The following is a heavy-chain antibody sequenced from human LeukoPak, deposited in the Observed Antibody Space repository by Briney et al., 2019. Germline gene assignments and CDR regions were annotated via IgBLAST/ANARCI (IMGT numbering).Heavy chain of an antibody. CDR3: ARHPVYAIGWFDP. J-gene: IGHJ5*02. Sequence: KHGESLKISCKGPGYSFTSYWSGWVRQIPGKGLEWMGIIYPGDSDTRYSPSFQGQVTISADKSISTAYLQWSSMKASDTAIYYCARHPVYAIGWFDPWGQGTLVTVSS. D-gene: IGHD2-8*01. CDR2: IYPGDSDT. CDR1: GYSFTSYW. V-gene: IGHV5-51*01.